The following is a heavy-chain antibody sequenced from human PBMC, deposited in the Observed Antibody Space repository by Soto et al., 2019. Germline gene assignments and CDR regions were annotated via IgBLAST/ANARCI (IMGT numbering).Heavy chain of an antibody. J-gene: IGHJ4*02. D-gene: IGHD3-22*01. CDR2: ISSSSSTI. Sequence: GGSLRLSCAASGFTFSSYSMNWVRQAPGKGLEWVSYISSSSSTIYYADSVKGRFTISRDNAKNSLYLQMNSLRDEDTAVYYCARDRYYDSSGYRPTGYWGQGALVTVSS. V-gene: IGHV3-48*02. CDR3: ARDRYYDSSGYRPTGY. CDR1: GFTFSSYS.